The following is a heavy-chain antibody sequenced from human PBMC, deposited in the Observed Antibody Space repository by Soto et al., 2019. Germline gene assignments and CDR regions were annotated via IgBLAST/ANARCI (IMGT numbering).Heavy chain of an antibody. V-gene: IGHV3-23*01. CDR3: AKFRLVVRGVLDAFDI. J-gene: IGHJ3*02. CDR2: ISGSGGST. CDR1: GFTFSSYA. Sequence: GGSLRLSCAASGFTFSSYAMSWVRQAPGKGLEWVSAISGSGGSTYYADSVKGRFTISRDNSKNTLYLQMNSLRAEDTAVYYCAKFRLVVRGVLDAFDIWGQGTMVTVSS. D-gene: IGHD3-10*01.